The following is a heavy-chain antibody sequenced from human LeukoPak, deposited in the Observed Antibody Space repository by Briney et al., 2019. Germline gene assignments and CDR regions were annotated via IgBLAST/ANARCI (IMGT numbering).Heavy chain of an antibody. V-gene: IGHV3-33*01. J-gene: IGHJ4*02. CDR3: ARGDYYGSRGDY. D-gene: IGHD3-10*01. CDR2: IWYDGSNK. Sequence: GGSLRLSCAASGFTFSSYGVHWVRQAPGKGLEWVAVIWYDGSNKYYADSVKGRFTISRDNSKNTLYLQMNSLRAEDTAVYYCARGDYYGSRGDYWGQGTLVTVSS. CDR1: GFTFSSYG.